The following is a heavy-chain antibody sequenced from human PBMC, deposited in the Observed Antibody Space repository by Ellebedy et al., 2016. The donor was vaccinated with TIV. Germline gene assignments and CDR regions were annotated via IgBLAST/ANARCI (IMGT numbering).Heavy chain of an antibody. CDR3: ARESVTGPTDY. CDR2: IQQDGSEG. V-gene: IGHV3-7*01. D-gene: IGHD2-21*02. J-gene: IGHJ4*02. CDR1: GFTFSDYW. Sequence: GGSLRLXXAASGFTFSDYWMSWVRQAPGKGLEWVANIQQDGSEGYYVDSVKGRFTISRDNAKNSLYLQMNSLRAEDTAVYYCARESVTGPTDYWGQGTLVTVSS.